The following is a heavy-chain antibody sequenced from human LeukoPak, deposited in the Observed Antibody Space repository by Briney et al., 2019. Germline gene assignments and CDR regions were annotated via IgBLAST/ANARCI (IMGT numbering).Heavy chain of an antibody. CDR2: IKQDGSEK. Sequence: GGSLRLSCAASGFTFSSYWMSWVRQAPGKGLEWVANIKQDGSEKYYVDSVKGRFTISRDNAKNSLYLQMNSLRAEDTAVYYCARSRGPPVRYYFDYWGQGTLVTVSS. CDR3: ARSRGPPVRYYFDY. CDR1: GFTFSSYW. V-gene: IGHV3-7*01. J-gene: IGHJ4*02.